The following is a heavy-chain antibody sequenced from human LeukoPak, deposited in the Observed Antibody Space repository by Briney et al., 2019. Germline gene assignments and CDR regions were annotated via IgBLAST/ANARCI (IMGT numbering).Heavy chain of an antibody. Sequence: GGSLRLSCAASGFTFSSYSMNWVRQAPGKGLEWVSSISSSSSYTYYADSVKGRFTISRDNAKNSLYLQMNSLRADDTAVYYCARDLVVPAAIPADYWGQGTLVTVSS. J-gene: IGHJ4*02. D-gene: IGHD2-2*02. CDR1: GFTFSSYS. V-gene: IGHV3-21*01. CDR2: ISSSSSYT. CDR3: ARDLVVPAAIPADY.